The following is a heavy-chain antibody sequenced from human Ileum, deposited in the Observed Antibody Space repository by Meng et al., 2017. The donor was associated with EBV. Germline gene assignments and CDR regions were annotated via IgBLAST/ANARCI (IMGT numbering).Heavy chain of an antibody. D-gene: IGHD3-22*01. V-gene: IGHV4-28*01. CDR2: IYYSGST. Sequence: QVRPTDAAPRRWKPSAPRPLTCAVSGYPISSTNWWGWIRQPPGKGLEWIGYIYYSGSTSYNPSLKSRVTMSVDTSKNQFSLNLNSVTAVDTAVYYCARNVPGTSAYYDWGQGTLVTVSS. J-gene: IGHJ4*02. CDR1: GYPISSTNW. CDR3: ARNVPGTSAYYD.